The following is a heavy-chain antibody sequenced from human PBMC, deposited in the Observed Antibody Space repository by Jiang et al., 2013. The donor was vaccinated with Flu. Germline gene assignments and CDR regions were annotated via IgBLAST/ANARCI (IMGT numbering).Heavy chain of an antibody. J-gene: IGHJ4*02. D-gene: IGHD5-24*01. Sequence: SGAEVKKPGASVKVSCKASGYTFTSYGISWVRQAPGQGLEWMGWISAYNGNTNYAQKLQGRVTMTTDTSTSTAYMELRSLRSDDTAVYYCAREESRDGYNYVLDYWGQGTLVTVSS. CDR3: AREESRDGYNYVLDY. V-gene: IGHV1-18*01. CDR2: ISAYNGNT. CDR1: GYTFTSYG.